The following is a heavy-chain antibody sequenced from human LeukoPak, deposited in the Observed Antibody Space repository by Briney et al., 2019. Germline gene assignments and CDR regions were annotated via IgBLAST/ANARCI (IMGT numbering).Heavy chain of an antibody. CDR1: GGSISSSTFY. J-gene: IGHJ4*02. V-gene: IGHV4-61*02. Sequence: PSETLSLTCTVSGGSISSSTFYWGWIRQPAGKGLEWIGRVYTSGSTNYNPSLKSRVTISLDTSKNQFSLKLSSVTAADTSVYYCARGYCSGGSCYSSPEYWGQGTLVTVSS. CDR3: ARGYCSGGSCYSSPEY. D-gene: IGHD2-15*01. CDR2: VYTSGST.